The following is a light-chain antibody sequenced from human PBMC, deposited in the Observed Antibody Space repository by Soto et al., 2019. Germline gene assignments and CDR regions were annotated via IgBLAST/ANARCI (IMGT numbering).Light chain of an antibody. CDR1: QTISSW. V-gene: IGKV1-5*03. CDR2: KAS. CDR3: QHYNSYSEA. Sequence: DIQMTQSPSTLSGSVGDRVTITCRASQTISSWLAWYQQKQGKAPKLLIYKASTLKSGVPSRFSGSGSGTEFTLNISSLQPDDFATYYCQHYNSYSEAFGQGTKVELK. J-gene: IGKJ1*01.